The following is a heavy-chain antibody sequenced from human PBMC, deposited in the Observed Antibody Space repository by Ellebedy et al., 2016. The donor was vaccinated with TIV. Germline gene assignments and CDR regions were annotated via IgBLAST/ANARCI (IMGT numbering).Heavy chain of an antibody. Sequence: AASVKVSCKASGGTFSNYVISWVRQAPGQGLEWMGRIIPILGIANYAQKFQGRVTITADKSTSTAYMELSSLRTEDTAVFYCGRGRGYASTGRVYYFDYWGQGSLVTVSS. CDR3: GRGRGYASTGRVYYFDY. D-gene: IGHD2-15*01. V-gene: IGHV1-69*04. CDR2: IIPILGIA. CDR1: GGTFSNYV. J-gene: IGHJ4*02.